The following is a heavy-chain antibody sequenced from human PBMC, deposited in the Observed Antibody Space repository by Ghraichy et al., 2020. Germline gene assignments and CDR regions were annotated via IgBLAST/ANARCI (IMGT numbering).Heavy chain of an antibody. J-gene: IGHJ4*02. V-gene: IGHV1-2*02. Sequence: ASVKVSCKASGYTFTAYHIHWVRQAPGQGLEWMGRINPNSGGTNYAQKFQGRVTMTRDTSISTAYMELSRLRSDDTAVYYCARRPLLTGTTILLFDYWGQGTLVTVSS. CDR1: GYTFTAYH. CDR2: INPNSGGT. CDR3: ARRPLLTGTTILLFDY. D-gene: IGHD1-7*01.